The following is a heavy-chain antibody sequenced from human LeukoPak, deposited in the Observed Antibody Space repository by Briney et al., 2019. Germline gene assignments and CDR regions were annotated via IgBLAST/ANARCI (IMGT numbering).Heavy chain of an antibody. CDR2: IYHSGST. CDR3: ARDSSSSNYYYMDV. D-gene: IGHD6-13*01. Sequence: SETLSLTCTVSGYSISSGYYWGWIRQPPGKGLEWIGSIYHSGSTYYNPSLKSRVTISVDTSKDQFSLKLSSVTAADTAVYYCARDSSSSNYYYMDVWGKGTTVTVSS. CDR1: GYSISSGYY. V-gene: IGHV4-38-2*02. J-gene: IGHJ6*03.